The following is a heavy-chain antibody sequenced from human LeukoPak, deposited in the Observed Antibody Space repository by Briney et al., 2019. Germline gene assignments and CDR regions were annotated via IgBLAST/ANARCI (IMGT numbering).Heavy chain of an antibody. Sequence: GGSLRLSCAASGFTFSSYSMNWVRQAPGKGLEWVSSISSSSSYIYYADSVKGRFTISRDNAKNSLYLQMNSLRAKDTAVYYCAELGITMIGGVWGKGTTVTVSS. V-gene: IGHV3-21*01. CDR2: ISSSSSYI. CDR1: GFTFSSYS. J-gene: IGHJ6*04. D-gene: IGHD3-10*02. CDR3: AELGITMIGGV.